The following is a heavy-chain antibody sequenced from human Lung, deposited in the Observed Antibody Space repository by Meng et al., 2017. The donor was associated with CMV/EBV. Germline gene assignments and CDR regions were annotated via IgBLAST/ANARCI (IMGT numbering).Heavy chain of an antibody. J-gene: IGHJ4*02. CDR3: ATVRYYYDSSGYPYY. D-gene: IGHD3-22*01. V-gene: IGHV3-7*01. Sequence: GGSLRLXCAASGFTFSSYWMSWVRQAPGKGLEWVANIKQDGSEKYYVDSVKGRFTISRDNAKNSLYLQMNRLRAEDTAVYYCATVRYYYDSSGYPYYWGQGXLVTVSS. CDR2: IKQDGSEK. CDR1: GFTFSSYW.